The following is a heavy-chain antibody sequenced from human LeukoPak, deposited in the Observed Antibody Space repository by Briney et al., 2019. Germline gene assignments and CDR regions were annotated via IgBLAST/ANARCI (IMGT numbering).Heavy chain of an antibody. V-gene: IGHV1-8*01. CDR2: MNPNSGNT. CDR1: GYTFTSYN. J-gene: IGHJ5*02. D-gene: IGHD3-9*01. CDR3: ARKDSLTGYRWNWFDP. Sequence: GASVKVSCKASGYTFTSYNINWVRQATGQGLEWMGWMNPNSGNTGYAQKFQGRVTMTRNTSISTAYMELSRLRSDDTAVYYCARKDSLTGYRWNWFDPWGQGTLVTVSS.